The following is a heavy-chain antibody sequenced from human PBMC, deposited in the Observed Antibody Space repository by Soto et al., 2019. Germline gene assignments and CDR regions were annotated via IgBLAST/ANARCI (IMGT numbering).Heavy chain of an antibody. CDR1: VFTFIRYA. D-gene: IGHD3-3*01. CDR3: ARTRNGGVADSFDS. Sequence: GGSLRLSCASSVFTFIRYAIHWVRLTPGRGLEWVLAISRDGSYIYYTDSVKGRFTVSRDNSKNTVFVQMNRLIPDDTALYFCARTRNGGVADSFDSWGQGTRVTVSS. V-gene: IGHV3-30*04. J-gene: IGHJ5*01. CDR2: ISRDGSYI.